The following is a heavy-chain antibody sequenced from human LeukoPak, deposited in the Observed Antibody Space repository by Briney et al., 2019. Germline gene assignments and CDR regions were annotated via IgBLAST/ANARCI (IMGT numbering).Heavy chain of an antibody. V-gene: IGHV3-48*04. CDR1: GFTFSSYS. J-gene: IGHJ3*02. CDR3: ARVLGYCGGDCYDAFDI. Sequence: GGSLRLSCAASGFTFSSYSMNWVRQAPGKGLEWVSYISSSSSTIYYADSVKGRFTISRDNAKNSLYLQMNSLRAEDTAVYYCARVLGYCGGDCYDAFDIWGQGTMVTVSS. CDR2: ISSSSSTI. D-gene: IGHD2-21*02.